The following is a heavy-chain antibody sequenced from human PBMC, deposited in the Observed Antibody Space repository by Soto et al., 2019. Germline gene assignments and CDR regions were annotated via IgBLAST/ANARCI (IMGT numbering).Heavy chain of an antibody. Sequence: GESLKISCEASGYSFTSYWIGWVRQMPGKGLEWMGIIYPIDSDTRYSPSFQGQVTISADKSISTAYLQWGSLKASDTAMYYCARHEDISCHRNFDYWGQGTLVTVSS. CDR2: IYPIDSDT. V-gene: IGHV5-51*01. J-gene: IGHJ4*02. D-gene: IGHD2-15*01. CDR1: GYSFTSYW. CDR3: ARHEDISCHRNFDY.